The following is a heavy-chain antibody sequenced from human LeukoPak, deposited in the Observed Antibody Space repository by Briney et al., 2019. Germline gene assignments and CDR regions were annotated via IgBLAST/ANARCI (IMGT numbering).Heavy chain of an antibody. D-gene: IGHD3-10*01. J-gene: IGHJ4*02. V-gene: IGHV3-23*01. CDR1: GLTFSSYA. CDR2: ICDSGGRT. CDR3: ACGGSGSPFHH. Sequence: GGALTLSCAASGLTFSSYAMSWLGQAPGKGLEGVSLICDSGGRTFYVHPVQGRFTISSDNYKNTLYPQMNGLRAEDRAVYYCACGGSGSPFHHWGQGTLVTVPT.